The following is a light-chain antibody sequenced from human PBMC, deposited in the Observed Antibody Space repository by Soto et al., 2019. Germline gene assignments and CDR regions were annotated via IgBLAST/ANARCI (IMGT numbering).Light chain of an antibody. CDR2: GIS. CDR1: QSVSNGF. J-gene: IGKJ2*01. V-gene: IGKV3-20*01. CDR3: QQYSSLPHT. Sequence: ESVLTQSPGTLSLSPGERATLSCRASQSVSNGFFAWYQQKPGQAPRLLIYGISSRATGIPDRFSGSGSGTDFTLTISRLEPEDFVVYYCQQYSSLPHTFGQGTKLEVK.